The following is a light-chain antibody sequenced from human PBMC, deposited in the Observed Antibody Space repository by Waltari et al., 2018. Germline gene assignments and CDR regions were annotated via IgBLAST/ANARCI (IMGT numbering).Light chain of an antibody. CDR3: CSYAGSSAPRV. Sequence: QSALTQPAYVSGSPGQSITISCTGPSSDVGNYNLVPWYQQHPGKAPKLMIYEGNKRPSGVSNRFSGSKSGNMASLTISGLQAEDEADYYCCSYAGSSAPRVFGGGTKLTVL. CDR1: SSDVGNYNL. J-gene: IGLJ3*02. V-gene: IGLV2-23*01. CDR2: EGN.